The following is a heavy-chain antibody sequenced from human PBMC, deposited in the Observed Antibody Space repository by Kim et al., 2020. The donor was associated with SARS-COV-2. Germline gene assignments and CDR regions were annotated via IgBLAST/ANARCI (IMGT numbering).Heavy chain of an antibody. J-gene: IGHJ4*02. CDR2: INTKTGKP. CDR1: GYPFTRSA. Sequence: ASVKVSCKTSGYPFTRSALHWVRQAPGQGLELMGWINTKTGKPTYAQGFSGRFVFSLDTSVSTAYLQISGLKAEDTGVYFCAKDSGRDYYLDYWGQGTMV. D-gene: IGHD3-10*01. V-gene: IGHV7-4-1*02. CDR3: AKDSGRDYYLDY.